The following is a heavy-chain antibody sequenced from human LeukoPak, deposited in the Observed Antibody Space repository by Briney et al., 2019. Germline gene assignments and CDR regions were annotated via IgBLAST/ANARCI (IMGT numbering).Heavy chain of an antibody. D-gene: IGHD3-3*01. Sequence: SETLSLTCTVYNGSFSGYSWSWIRQPPGKGLEWIGEINHSGSTNYNPSLKSRVTISVDTSKNQFSLKLSSVTAADTAVYYCARRGRITIFGGSDYWGQGTLVTVSS. CDR2: INHSGST. J-gene: IGHJ4*02. CDR1: NGSFSGYS. CDR3: ARRGRITIFGGSDY. V-gene: IGHV4-34*01.